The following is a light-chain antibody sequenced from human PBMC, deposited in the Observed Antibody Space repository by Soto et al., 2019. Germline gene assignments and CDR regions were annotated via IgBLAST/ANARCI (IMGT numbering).Light chain of an antibody. V-gene: IGKV3-20*01. CDR3: QQYGSSPPTWT. Sequence: EIVLTQSPGTLSLSPGERATLSCRASQSVSNNYLAWYQQKPGQAPRLLIYGASNRATGIPDRFSGSGSGTDFTLTISRLEPEDFAVYYCQQYGSSPPTWTFGQGTKVEIK. CDR1: QSVSNNY. CDR2: GAS. J-gene: IGKJ1*01.